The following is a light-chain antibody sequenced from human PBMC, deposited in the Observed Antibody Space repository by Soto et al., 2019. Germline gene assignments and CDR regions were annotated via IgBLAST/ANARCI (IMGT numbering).Light chain of an antibody. J-gene: IGKJ1*01. CDR2: AAS. Sequence: DIQMTQSPSSLSASVGDRVTITCRASQGIIDYLAWYQQRPGKPPRLLIYAASTLQSGVPSRFSGSGAGTDFSLTISSLQSEDVATYYCHKYNSAPRTFGQGTKVEIK. V-gene: IGKV1-27*01. CDR3: HKYNSAPRT. CDR1: QGIIDY.